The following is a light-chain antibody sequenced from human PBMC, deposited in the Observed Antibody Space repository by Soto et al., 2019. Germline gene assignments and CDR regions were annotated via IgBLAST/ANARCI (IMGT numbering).Light chain of an antibody. Sequence: LYVHWGESATXSCRASQSVNSNYLAWYQQHPGHPPRLLIYGISTRATGIPARFSDSGSGTEFSLTISSLQAEDFAIYYCQQYIKWRITFGQGSRLEIK. CDR3: QQYIKWRIT. CDR2: GIS. V-gene: IGKV3-15*01. CDR1: QSVNSN. J-gene: IGKJ5*01.